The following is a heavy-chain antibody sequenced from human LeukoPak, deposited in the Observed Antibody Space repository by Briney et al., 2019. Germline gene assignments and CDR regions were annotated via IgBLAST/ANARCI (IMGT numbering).Heavy chain of an antibody. CDR3: ARHRRYYGSGSYPGSRFDP. CDR2: INHSGST. V-gene: IGHV4-34*01. Sequence: PGGSLRLSCAASGFTFSSYSMNWIRQPPGKGLEWIGEINHSGSTNYNPSLKSRVTISVDTSKNQFSLKLSSVTAADTAVYYCARHRRYYGSGSYPGSRFDPWGQGTLVTVSS. CDR1: GFTFSSYS. J-gene: IGHJ5*02. D-gene: IGHD3-10*01.